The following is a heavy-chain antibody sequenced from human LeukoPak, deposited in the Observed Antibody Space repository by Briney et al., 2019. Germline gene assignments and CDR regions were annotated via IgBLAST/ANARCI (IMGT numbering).Heavy chain of an antibody. V-gene: IGHV4-30-4*07. Sequence: SETLSLTCAVSGGSITSGGYSWSWIRQTPGKGLEWIAYMHDSGSTYYNPSLKSRIIISLDASKNQVSLKLRSVTAADTAVYYCARVVAAAGNNWFDPWGQGTLVTVSS. CDR2: MHDSGST. CDR3: ARVVAAAGNNWFDP. J-gene: IGHJ5*02. D-gene: IGHD6-13*01. CDR1: GGSITSGGYS.